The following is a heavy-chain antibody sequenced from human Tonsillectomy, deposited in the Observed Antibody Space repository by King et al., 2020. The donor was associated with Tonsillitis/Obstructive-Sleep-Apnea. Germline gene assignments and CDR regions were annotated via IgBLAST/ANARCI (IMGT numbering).Heavy chain of an antibody. CDR1: GGTFSSYA. V-gene: IGHV1-69*17. J-gene: IGHJ4*02. CDR2: IIPLFVVA. D-gene: IGHD3-22*01. Sequence: QLVQSGAEVKKPGSSVKVSCTASGGTFSSYAITWVRQAPGQGLEWMGGIIPLFVVANYAQKFQGRITITADKSTSTAYMELSSLRSEDTAMYYCASQYYDSSGYYYFDYWGQGTLVTVSS. CDR3: ASQYYDSSGYYYFDY.